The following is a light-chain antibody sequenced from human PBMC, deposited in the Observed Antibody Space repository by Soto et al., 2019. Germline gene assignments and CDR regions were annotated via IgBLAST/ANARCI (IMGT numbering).Light chain of an antibody. CDR1: TSDIGGYNF. CDR2: DVR. V-gene: IGLV2-14*01. J-gene: IGLJ1*01. Sequence: QSALTQPASVSGSPGQSITISCTGTTSDIGGYNFVSWYQQHPGKAPKLLIYDVRNRPSGVSNRFSGSKSGNTASLTISGLQAADEADYYCNSYRTLSTYVFGSGTKVTVL. CDR3: NSYRTLSTYV.